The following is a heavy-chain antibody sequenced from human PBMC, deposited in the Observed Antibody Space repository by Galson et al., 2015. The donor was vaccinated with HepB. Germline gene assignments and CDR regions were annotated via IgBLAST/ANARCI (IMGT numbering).Heavy chain of an antibody. Sequence: SLTCTVSGGSISSGDYYWSWIRQPPGKGLEWIGYIYYSGSTYYNPSLKSRVTISVDTSKNQFSLKLSSVTAADTAVYYCARDGGYWHRDGMDVWGQGTTVTVSS. J-gene: IGHJ6*02. V-gene: IGHV4-30-4*01. D-gene: IGHD2-15*01. CDR2: IYYSGST. CDR3: ARDGGYWHRDGMDV. CDR1: GGSISSGDYY.